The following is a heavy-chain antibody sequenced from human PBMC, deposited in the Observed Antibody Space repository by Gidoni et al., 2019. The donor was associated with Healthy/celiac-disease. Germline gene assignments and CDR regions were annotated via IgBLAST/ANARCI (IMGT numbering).Heavy chain of an antibody. V-gene: IGHV3-23*01. CDR3: AKVRAAAGKEPLDY. J-gene: IGHJ4*02. Sequence: EVQLLESGGGLVQPGGSLRLSCAASGFTFSSYAMSWVRQAPGKGLEWVSAISGRGGSTYDADSVKGRFTISRDNSKNTLYLQMNSLRAEETAVYYCAKVRAAAGKEPLDYWGQGTLVTVSS. CDR1: GFTFSSYA. D-gene: IGHD6-13*01. CDR2: ISGRGGST.